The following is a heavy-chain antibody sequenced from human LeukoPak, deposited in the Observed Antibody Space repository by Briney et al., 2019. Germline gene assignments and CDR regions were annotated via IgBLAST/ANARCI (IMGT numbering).Heavy chain of an antibody. CDR2: IYYSGST. V-gene: IGHV4-39*01. D-gene: IGHD3-16*02. Sequence: SETLSLTCTVPGGPISSSSYYWGWIRQPPGKGLEWNGSIYYSGSTYYNPSLNSRATISVDTSKNQFSLKLSSVTAADTAVYYCARGVWGSYRYTGSFYYWGQGTLVIVSS. J-gene: IGHJ4*02. CDR1: GGPISSSSYY. CDR3: ARGVWGSYRYTGSFYY.